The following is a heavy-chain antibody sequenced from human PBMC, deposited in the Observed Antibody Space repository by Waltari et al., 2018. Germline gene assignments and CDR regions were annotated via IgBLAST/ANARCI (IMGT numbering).Heavy chain of an antibody. V-gene: IGHV3-23*01. CDR3: ATPFYNWDDPLHS. D-gene: IGHD1-20*01. J-gene: IGHJ4*02. CDR2: ISVSDAT. CDR1: GPSFGNSA. Sequence: EVQLLESGGDLVRPGGSLRPSGAVSGPSFGNSAINWVRLAPGTGLGWVSGISVSDATYYADSVKGRFTISRDTSKNTVFLQMNGLRAEDTAVYYCATPFYNWDDPLHSWGQGTLVTVSS.